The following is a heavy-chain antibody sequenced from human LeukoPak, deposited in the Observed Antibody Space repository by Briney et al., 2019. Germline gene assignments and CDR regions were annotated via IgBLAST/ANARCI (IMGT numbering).Heavy chain of an antibody. V-gene: IGHV1-2*02. CDR3: ARGAWYYDSSGYFNWFDP. CDR1: GYTFTGYY. CDR2: INPNSGGT. J-gene: IGHJ5*02. D-gene: IGHD3-22*01. Sequence: GASVEVSCKASGYTFTGYYMHWVRQAPGQGLEWMGWINPNSGGTNYAQKFQGRVTMTRDTSISTAYMELSRLRSDDTAVYYCARGAWYYDSSGYFNWFDPWGQGTLVTVSS.